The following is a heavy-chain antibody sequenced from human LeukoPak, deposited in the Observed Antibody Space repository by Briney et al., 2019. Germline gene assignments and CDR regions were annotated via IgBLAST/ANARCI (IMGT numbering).Heavy chain of an antibody. D-gene: IGHD5-18*01. CDR2: ISGSGGTT. CDR1: GFTFSSYA. V-gene: IGHV3-23*01. J-gene: IGHJ4*02. Sequence: GGSLRLSCAASGFTFSSYAMSWVRQAPGKGLEWVSAISGSGGTTYSADSVKGRFTISRDNSKNTLYLQMNSLRAEDTAVYYCARGETWIQLWPNDYWGQGTLVTVSS. CDR3: ARGETWIQLWPNDY.